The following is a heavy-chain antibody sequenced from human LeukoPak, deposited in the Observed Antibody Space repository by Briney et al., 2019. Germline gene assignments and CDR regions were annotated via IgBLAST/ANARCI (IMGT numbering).Heavy chain of an antibody. V-gene: IGHV1-18*01. J-gene: IGHJ4*02. CDR2: ISANNGDT. CDR1: GYTFTSHG. D-gene: IGHD4-11*01. CDR3: ARDWPTVIADY. Sequence: ASVKVSCKTSGYTFTSHGISWVRQAPGEGLEWMGWISANNGDTNYAQKMQGRLTMTTDTSTSTAYMELRSLSYDDTAAYYCARDWPTVIADYRGQGTLVTVSS.